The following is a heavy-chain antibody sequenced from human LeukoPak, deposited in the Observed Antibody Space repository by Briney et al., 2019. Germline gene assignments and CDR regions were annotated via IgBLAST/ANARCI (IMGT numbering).Heavy chain of an antibody. CDR2: ISSSSSYI. V-gene: IGHV3-21*01. J-gene: IGHJ4*02. D-gene: IGHD6-6*01. Sequence: HPGGSLRLSCAASGFTFSSYSMTWVRQAPGKGLEWVSSISSSSSYIYYADSVKGRFTISRDNAKNSLYLQMNSLRAEDTAVYYCAVFISSSYQIDYWGQGTLVTVSS. CDR3: AVFISSSYQIDY. CDR1: GFTFSSYS.